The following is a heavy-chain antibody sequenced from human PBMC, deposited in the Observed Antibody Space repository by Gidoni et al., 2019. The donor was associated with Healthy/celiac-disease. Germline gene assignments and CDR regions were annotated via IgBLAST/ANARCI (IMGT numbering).Heavy chain of an antibody. CDR1: GFPFSSYS. J-gene: IGHJ4*02. CDR2: ISSSSSYI. Sequence: EVQLVESGGGLVKPGGSLRLSCAASGFPFSSYSMNWVRQAPGKGLEWVSSISSSSSYIYYEDSVKGRFTISRDNAKNSLYLQMNSLRAEDTAVYYCARENVDTAMVMFLPGYFDYWGQGTLVTVSS. D-gene: IGHD5-18*01. CDR3: ARENVDTAMVMFLPGYFDY. V-gene: IGHV3-21*06.